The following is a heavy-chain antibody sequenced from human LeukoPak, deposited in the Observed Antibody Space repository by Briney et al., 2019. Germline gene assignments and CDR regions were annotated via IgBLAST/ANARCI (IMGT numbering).Heavy chain of an antibody. D-gene: IGHD6-13*01. CDR1: GYTFTGYC. CDR2: INPNSGGT. J-gene: IGHJ6*03. CDR3: ARALAADYMDV. V-gene: IGHV1-2*02. Sequence: ASVNVSCKASGYTFTGYCTHWVRQAPRQVLEWMCWINPNSGGTNYAQKFQGRVTMTTDTSISTAYIELSRLRYDDTAVYYCARALAADYMDVWGKGTTVTVSS.